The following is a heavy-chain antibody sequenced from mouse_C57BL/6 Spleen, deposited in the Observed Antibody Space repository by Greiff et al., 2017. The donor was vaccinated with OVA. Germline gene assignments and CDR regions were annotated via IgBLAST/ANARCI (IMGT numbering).Heavy chain of an antibody. D-gene: IGHD1-1*02. CDR1: GYAFSSYW. V-gene: IGHV1-80*01. CDR2: IYPGDGDT. J-gene: IGHJ1*03. Sequence: VQLQESGAELVKPGASVKISCKASGYAFSSYWMNWVKQRPGKGLEWIGQIYPGDGDTNYNGKFKGKATLTADKSSSTAYMQLSSLTSEDSAVDFCARNYPPWYFDVWGTGTTVTVSS. CDR3: ARNYPPWYFDV.